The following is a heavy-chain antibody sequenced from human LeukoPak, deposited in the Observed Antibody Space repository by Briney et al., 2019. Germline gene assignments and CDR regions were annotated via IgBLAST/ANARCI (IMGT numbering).Heavy chain of an antibody. CDR2: INHSGST. CDR1: GGSFSGYY. J-gene: IGHJ5*02. D-gene: IGHD6-13*01. CDR3: ARASGYSSSWYKIFWFDP. Sequence: SETLSLTCAVYGGSFSGYYWSWIRQPPGKGLEWIGEINHSGSTNYNPSLKSRVTISVDTSKNQFSLKLSSETAADTAVYYCARASGYSSSWYKIFWFDPWGQGTLVTVSS. V-gene: IGHV4-34*01.